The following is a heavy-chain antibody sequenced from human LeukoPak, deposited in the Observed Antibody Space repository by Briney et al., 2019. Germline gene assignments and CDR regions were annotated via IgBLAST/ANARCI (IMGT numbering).Heavy chain of an antibody. CDR1: GFTFSSYE. J-gene: IGHJ3*02. CDR2: ISDIGSTQ. CDR3: ARDRSKVTAYDDALDM. Sequence: PGGSLRLSCAASGFTFSSYELNWVRQAPGKGLEWVSYISDIGSTQHYADSVKGRFTISRDNAKNSLYLQMNSLTAKDTGVYYCARDRSKVTAYDDALDMWGQGAMVIVSS. V-gene: IGHV3-48*03. D-gene: IGHD2-21*02.